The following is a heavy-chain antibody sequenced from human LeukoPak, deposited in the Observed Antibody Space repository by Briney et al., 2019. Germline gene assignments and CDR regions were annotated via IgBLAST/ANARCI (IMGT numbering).Heavy chain of an antibody. CDR3: ARNRWLDC. D-gene: IGHD5-24*01. Sequence: ASVKVSCRASGYTFTNYYMHWVRQAPGQGLEWMGIVNPSGGSTTYAQKFQDRVTMTRDMSTSTVYMELSSLRSEDTAVYYCARNRWLDCWGQGTLVTVPS. V-gene: IGHV1-46*01. CDR2: VNPSGGST. J-gene: IGHJ4*02. CDR1: GYTFTNYY.